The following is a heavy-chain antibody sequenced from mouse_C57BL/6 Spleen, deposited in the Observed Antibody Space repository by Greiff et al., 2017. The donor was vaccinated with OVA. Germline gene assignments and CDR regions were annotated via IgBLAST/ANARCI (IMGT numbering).Heavy chain of an antibody. CDR3: ASHSYCKGDY. CDR1: GYAFSSSW. Sequence: QVQLQQSGPELVKPGASVKISCKASGYAFSSSWMNWVKQRPGKGLEWIGRIYPGDGDTNYNGKFKGKATLTADKSSSTAYMQLSSLTSEDSAVYFCASHSYCKGDYWGQGTTLTVSS. CDR2: IYPGDGDT. D-gene: IGHD1-3*01. V-gene: IGHV1-82*01. J-gene: IGHJ2*01.